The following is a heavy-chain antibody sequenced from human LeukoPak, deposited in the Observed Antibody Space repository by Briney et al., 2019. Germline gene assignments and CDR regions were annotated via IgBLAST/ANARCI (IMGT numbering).Heavy chain of an antibody. CDR2: ISGSSGST. J-gene: IGHJ3*02. D-gene: IGHD4-17*01. CDR3: AKSMTTVYAFDI. V-gene: IGHV3-23*01. CDR1: GFTFSSYS. Sequence: GGSLRLSCAASGFTFSSYSMNWVRQAPGKGLEWVSSISGSSGSTYYADSVKGRFTISRDNSKNTLYLQMNSLRAEDTAVYYCAKSMTTVYAFDIWGQGTMVTVSS.